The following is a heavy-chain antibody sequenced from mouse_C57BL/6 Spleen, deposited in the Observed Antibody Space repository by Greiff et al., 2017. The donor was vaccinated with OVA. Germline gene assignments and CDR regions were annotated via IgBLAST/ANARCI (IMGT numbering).Heavy chain of an antibody. CDR2: INPNNGGT. V-gene: IGHV1-26*01. D-gene: IGHD2-2*01. J-gene: IGHJ4*01. Sequence: EVQLQQSGPELVKPGASVKISCKASGYTFTDYYMNWVKQSHGKSLEWIGDINPNNGGTSYNQKFKGKATLTVDKSSSTAYMELRSLTSEDSAVYDCASGISYGYLYAMDYWGQGTSVTVSS. CDR3: ASGISYGYLYAMDY. CDR1: GYTFTDYY.